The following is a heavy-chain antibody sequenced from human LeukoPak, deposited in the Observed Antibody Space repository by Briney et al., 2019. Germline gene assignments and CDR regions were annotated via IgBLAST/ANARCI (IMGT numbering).Heavy chain of an antibody. CDR1: GYTFTSYD. Sequence: ASVKVSCKASGYTFTSYDINWVRQATGQGLEWTGWMNPNSGNTGYAQKFQGRVTMTRNTSISTAYMELSSLRSEDTAVYYCARTPTVVVPTRGYYMDVWGKGTTVTVSS. D-gene: IGHD2-2*01. CDR3: ARTPTVVVPTRGYYMDV. V-gene: IGHV1-8*01. CDR2: MNPNSGNT. J-gene: IGHJ6*03.